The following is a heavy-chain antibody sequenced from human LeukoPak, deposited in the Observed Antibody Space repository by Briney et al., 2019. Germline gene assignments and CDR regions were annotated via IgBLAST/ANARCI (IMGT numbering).Heavy chain of an antibody. CDR3: AGDLRRGSSSWYVSGGDY. CDR2: ISGYNGNT. D-gene: IGHD6-13*01. V-gene: IGHV1-18*01. Sequence: ASVKVSCKASGYTFTSYGISWVRQAPGQGLEWMGWISGYNGNTNYAQKLQGRVTMTTDTSTRTVYMELRSLRSDDTAVYYCAGDLRRGSSSWYVSGGDYWGQGTLVTVSS. CDR1: GYTFTSYG. J-gene: IGHJ4*02.